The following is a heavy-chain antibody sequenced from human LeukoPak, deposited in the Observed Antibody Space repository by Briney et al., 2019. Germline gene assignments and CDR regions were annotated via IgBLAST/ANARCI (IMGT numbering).Heavy chain of an antibody. CDR2: MNPNSGNT. J-gene: IGHJ3*02. CDR3: ARGSGWTTVLKRLDFDI. D-gene: IGHD4-17*01. CDR1: GYTFTSYD. Sequence: ASVKVSCKASGYTFTSYDINWVRQATGQGLEWMGWMNPNSGNTGYAQKFQGRVTITRNTSISTAYMELSSLRSEDTAVYYCARGSGWTTVLKRLDFDIWGQGTVVTVSS. V-gene: IGHV1-8*03.